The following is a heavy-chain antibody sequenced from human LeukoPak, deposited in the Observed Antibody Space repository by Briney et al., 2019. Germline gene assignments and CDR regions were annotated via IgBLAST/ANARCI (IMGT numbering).Heavy chain of an antibody. CDR2: IKEDGSET. CDR3: ARDRGWLTSDY. Sequence: GGSLRLSCAASGFTFNTYWMGWARQAPGKGLEWLGNIKEDGSETYYVDFLKGRITISRDNAKNSLSLQMNSLRVEDTAVYYCARDRGWLTSDYWGQGTLVTVSS. J-gene: IGHJ4*02. V-gene: IGHV3-7*03. D-gene: IGHD3-10*01. CDR1: GFTFNTYW.